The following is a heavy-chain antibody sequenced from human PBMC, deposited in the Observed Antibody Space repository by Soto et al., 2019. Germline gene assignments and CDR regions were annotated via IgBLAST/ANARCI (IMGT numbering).Heavy chain of an antibody. D-gene: IGHD5-12*01. V-gene: IGHV4-59*08. CDR3: ASRGVGWQRSPFDY. CDR1: GGSISDYY. CDR2: IYYSGST. J-gene: IGHJ4*01. Sequence: QVQLQESGPGLVKPSETLSLTCTVSGGSISDYYWSWIRQPPGKGLEWIGHIYYSGSTNYNPSLKRRVTISVDTSKNQFSLKLTSVIAADTAVYYCASRGVGWQRSPFDYWGHGTLVTVSS.